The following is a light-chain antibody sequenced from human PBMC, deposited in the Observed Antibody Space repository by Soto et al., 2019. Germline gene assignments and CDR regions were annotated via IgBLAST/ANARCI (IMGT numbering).Light chain of an antibody. CDR1: SSNIGAGYD. CDR3: QSYDSSLSGYV. Sequence: QSVLTQPPSVSGAPGQRVTISCTGSSSNIGAGYDVHWYQQLPGTAPKLLIYGNSNRPSGVPDRFSGYKSRTSASLAITGLQAEDEADYYCQSYDSSLSGYVFGTGTKLTVL. CDR2: GNS. J-gene: IGLJ1*01. V-gene: IGLV1-40*01.